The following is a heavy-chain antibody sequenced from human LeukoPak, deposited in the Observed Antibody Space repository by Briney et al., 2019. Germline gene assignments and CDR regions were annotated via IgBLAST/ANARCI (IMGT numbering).Heavy chain of an antibody. D-gene: IGHD3-10*01. J-gene: IGHJ5*02. Sequence: GGSLRLSCAASGFTFSSYAMSWVRQAPGKGLEWVSVISGSGGSTYYADSVKGRFTISRDNSKNTLYLQMNSLRAEDTAVYYCAKVGYYYGSGSYTPAWFDPWGQGTLVTVSS. CDR2: ISGSGGST. V-gene: IGHV3-23*01. CDR3: AKVGYYYGSGSYTPAWFDP. CDR1: GFTFSSYA.